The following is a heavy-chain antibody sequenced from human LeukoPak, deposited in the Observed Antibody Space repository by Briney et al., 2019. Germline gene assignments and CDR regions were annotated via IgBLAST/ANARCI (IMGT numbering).Heavy chain of an antibody. CDR3: ARDLDYGDYVWSDP. D-gene: IGHD4-17*01. CDR2: INWNGGST. V-gene: IGHV3-20*01. J-gene: IGHJ5*02. Sequence: GGSLRLSCAASGFTFSSYAMSWVRQAPGKGLEWVSGINWNGGSTGYADSVKGRFTISRDNAKNSLYLQMNSLRAEDTALYHCARDLDYGDYVWSDPWGQGTLVTVSS. CDR1: GFTFSSYA.